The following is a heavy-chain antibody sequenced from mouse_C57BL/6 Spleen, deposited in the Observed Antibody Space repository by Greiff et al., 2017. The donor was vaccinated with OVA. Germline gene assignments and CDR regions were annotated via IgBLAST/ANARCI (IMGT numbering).Heavy chain of an antibody. CDR1: GYTFTSYD. CDR3: ARGFTTVVATEAMDY. J-gene: IGHJ4*01. D-gene: IGHD1-1*01. V-gene: IGHV1-85*01. Sequence: QVQLQQSGPELVKPGASVKLSCKASGYTFTSYDINWVKQRPGQGLEWIGWIYPRDGSTKYNEKFKGKATLTVDTSSSTAYMELQSLTSEDSAVYVCARGFTTVVATEAMDYWGQGTSVTVSS. CDR2: IYPRDGST.